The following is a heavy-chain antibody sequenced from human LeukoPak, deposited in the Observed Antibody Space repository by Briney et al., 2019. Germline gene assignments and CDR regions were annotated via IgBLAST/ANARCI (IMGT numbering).Heavy chain of an antibody. J-gene: IGHJ4*02. CDR3: ARAVVVAAADYFDY. Sequence: SETLSLTCAVYGGSFSGYYWSWIRQPPGKGLEWIGEINHSGSTNYNPSLKSRVTMSVDTSKNQFSLKLSSVTAADTAVYYCARAVVVAAADYFDYWGQGTLVTVSS. V-gene: IGHV4-34*01. D-gene: IGHD2-2*01. CDR1: GGSFSGYY. CDR2: INHSGST.